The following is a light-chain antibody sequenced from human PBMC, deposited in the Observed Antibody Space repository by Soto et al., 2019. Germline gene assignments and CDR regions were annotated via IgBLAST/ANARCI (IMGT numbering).Light chain of an antibody. V-gene: IGKV3-11*01. J-gene: IGKJ4*01. CDR3: QQRSNWPPT. CDR2: SAS. Sequence: EIVLSQSPATLSLSPGERATLSCRASQNVGHDLVWYHQKRGQAPRLLIYSASNRDTGIPARFSGSGSGTDFTLSISSLEPEDIAAYYRQQRSNWPPTFGGGTKVEIK. CDR1: QNVGHD.